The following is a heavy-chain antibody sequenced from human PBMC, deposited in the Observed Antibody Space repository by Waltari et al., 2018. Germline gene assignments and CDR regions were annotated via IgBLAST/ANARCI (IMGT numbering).Heavy chain of an antibody. J-gene: IGHJ5*02. D-gene: IGHD1-26*01. CDR3: ARADRGRSGKYASPAWGP. Sequence: QVQLQQWGAGLLKPSETLSLTCAVYGGGSFSDYYWNWIRQPPGKGLEWIGEINHSGSTNYNPYLKNRLTISLGTSKTQFSLKMRSVTAADTAVYHCARADRGRSGKYASPAWGPWGQGTLVTVSS. CDR2: INHSGST. V-gene: IGHV4-34*01. CDR1: GGGSFSDYY.